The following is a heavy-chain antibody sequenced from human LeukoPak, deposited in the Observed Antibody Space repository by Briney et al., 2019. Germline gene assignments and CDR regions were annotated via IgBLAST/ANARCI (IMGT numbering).Heavy chain of an antibody. CDR3: ARVYRRYFDY. CDR1: GFTFSTYG. Sequence: GGSLRLSCAASGFTFSTYGMSWVRQAPGKGLKWVSEISGSGDSIYYTDSVRGRFTISRDNSKNTLFLQMNSLRAEDTAVYYCARVYRRYFDYWGQGTLVTVSS. D-gene: IGHD1-14*01. V-gene: IGHV3-23*01. CDR2: ISGSGDSI. J-gene: IGHJ4*02.